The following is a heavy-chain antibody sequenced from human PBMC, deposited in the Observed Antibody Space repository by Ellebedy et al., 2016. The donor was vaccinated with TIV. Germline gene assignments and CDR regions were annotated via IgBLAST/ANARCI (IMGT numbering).Heavy chain of an antibody. CDR3: AREQGEQHYRTADF. CDR2: FSYDGWNT. CDR1: GFTFSRHS. J-gene: IGHJ4*02. Sequence: GESLKISXAAFGFTFSRHSMHWVRQAPGKGLEWVAVFSYDGWNTYHADSVKGRFTISRDNSKNTVYLQMNSLKPEDSAVYYCAREQGEQHYRTADFWGQGTLVTVSS. V-gene: IGHV3-30*04. D-gene: IGHD3-16*01.